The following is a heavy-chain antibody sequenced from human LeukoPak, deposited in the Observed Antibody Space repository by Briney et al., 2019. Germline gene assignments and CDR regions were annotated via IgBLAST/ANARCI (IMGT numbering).Heavy chain of an antibody. J-gene: IGHJ4*02. CDR3: ARGVVVISSGDY. V-gene: IGHV4-38-2*01. CDR1: GYSISSGYY. CDR2: IYHSGST. Sequence: SETLSLTCAVSGYSISSGYYWGWIRQPPGKGLEWIGSIYHSGSTYSNPSLKSRVTISVDTSKNQFSLKLSSVTAADTAVYYCARGVVVISSGDYWGQGTLVTVSS. D-gene: IGHD3-22*01.